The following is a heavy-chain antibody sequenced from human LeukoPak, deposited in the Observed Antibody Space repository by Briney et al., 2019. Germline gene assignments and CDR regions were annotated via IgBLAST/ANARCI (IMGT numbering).Heavy chain of an antibody. CDR3: ITDSGSYSPFDY. D-gene: IGHD1-26*01. CDR1: GFTFSDAW. V-gene: IGHV3-15*01. Sequence: PGGSLRLSCAASGFTFSDAWMSWVRQAPGTGLEWVGRIKSKTDGGTSDYAAPVKGRFIISRDDSENTLHLQMNSLKTEDTAVYYCITDSGSYSPFDYWGQGTLVTVSS. J-gene: IGHJ4*02. CDR2: IKSKTDGGTS.